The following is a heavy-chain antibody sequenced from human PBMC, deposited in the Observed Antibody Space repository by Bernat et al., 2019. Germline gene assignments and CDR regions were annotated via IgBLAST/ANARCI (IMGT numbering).Heavy chain of an antibody. CDR3: ATLRFSGWYERDAFDI. D-gene: IGHD6-19*01. V-gene: IGHV3-30*03. J-gene: IGHJ3*02. CDR1: GFTFSSYG. Sequence: QVQLVESGGGVVRPGRSLRLSCAASGFTFSSYGMHWVRQAPGKGLEWVAVISYDGSNKYYADSVKGRFTISRDNSKNTLYLQMNSLRAEDTAVYYCATLRFSGWYERDAFDIWGQGTMVTVSS. CDR2: ISYDGSNK.